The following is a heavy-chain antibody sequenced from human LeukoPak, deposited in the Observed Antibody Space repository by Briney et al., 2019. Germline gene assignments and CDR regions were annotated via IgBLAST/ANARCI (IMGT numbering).Heavy chain of an antibody. Sequence: ASETLSLTCAVSGDSISSNNWWSWVRQPPGKGLEWIGEIYHSGSANYNPSLKSRVTISIDKSKNQFSLKLSPVTAADTAIYYCARIHGAYGDYWGQGTLVTVSS. V-gene: IGHV4-4*02. D-gene: IGHD4-17*01. CDR3: ARIHGAYGDY. CDR1: GDSISSNNW. J-gene: IGHJ4*02. CDR2: IYHSGSA.